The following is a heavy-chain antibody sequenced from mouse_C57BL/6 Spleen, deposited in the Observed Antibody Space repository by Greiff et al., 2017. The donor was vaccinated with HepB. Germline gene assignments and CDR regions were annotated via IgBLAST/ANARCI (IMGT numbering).Heavy chain of an antibody. CDR2: IHPNSGST. CDR3: ARGGRRYYFDY. D-gene: IGHD3-3*01. CDR1: GYTFTSYW. Sequence: QVHVKQPGAELVKPGASVKLSCKASGYTFTSYWMHWVKQRPGQGLEWIGMIHPNSGSTNYNEKFKSKATLTVDKSSSTAYMQLSSLTSEDSAVYYCARGGRRYYFDYWGQGTTLTVSS. V-gene: IGHV1-64*01. J-gene: IGHJ2*01.